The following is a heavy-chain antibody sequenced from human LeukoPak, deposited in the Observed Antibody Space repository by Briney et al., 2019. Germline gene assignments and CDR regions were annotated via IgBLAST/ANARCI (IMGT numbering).Heavy chain of an antibody. J-gene: IGHJ5*02. CDR2: IYYSGST. V-gene: IGHV4-59*06. Sequence: SQTLSLTCTVSGGSISSYYWSWIRQPAGNGLEWNGYIYYSGSTYYNPSLKSRVTISVDTSKNQFSLKLSSVTAADTAVYYCARGSRRFDPWGQGTLVTVSS. CDR3: ARGSRRFDP. CDR1: GGSISSYY.